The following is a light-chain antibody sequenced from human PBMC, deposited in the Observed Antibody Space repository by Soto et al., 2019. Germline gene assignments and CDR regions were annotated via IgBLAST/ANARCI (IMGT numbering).Light chain of an antibody. V-gene: IGKV3-20*01. CDR3: QQYGSAPNA. CDR1: QSVSSNY. Sequence: EIVLTQSPGTLSLSPGERATLSCRASQSVSSNYLAWYQQKPGQAPRLLIYGVSSRATGIPDRFSGSGSGTDFTLTNSRLEPGDFAVYYCQQYGSAPNAFGQGTRLEIK. J-gene: IGKJ5*01. CDR2: GVS.